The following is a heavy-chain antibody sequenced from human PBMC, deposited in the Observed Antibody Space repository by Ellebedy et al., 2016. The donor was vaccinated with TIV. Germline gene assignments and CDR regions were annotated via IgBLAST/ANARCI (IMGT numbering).Heavy chain of an antibody. J-gene: IGHJ6*02. CDR3: ARGFDGSGSYYYYGMDV. CDR1: GFIFTSYY. D-gene: IGHD3-10*01. CDR2: INPSGGST. V-gene: IGHV1-46*01. Sequence: AASVKVSCKASGFIFTSYYVQWVRQAPGQGLEWMGVINPSGGSTFYAQKFQGRVTMTRNTSISTAYMELSSLRSEDTAVYYCARGFDGSGSYYYYGMDVWGQGTTVTVSS.